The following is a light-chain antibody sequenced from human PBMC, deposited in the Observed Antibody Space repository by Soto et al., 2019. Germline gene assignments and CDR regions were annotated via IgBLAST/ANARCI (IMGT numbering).Light chain of an antibody. J-gene: IGKJ5*01. Sequence: DIVLTQSPSTLCSSPGERVTLSCRASQSVDNFLAWYQQKAGQPPRLLIYDASNRASGIPARFSGSGSGTDFTLTISSLEPEDLAIYYCQQRKKWPPITFGQGTRLEIK. V-gene: IGKV3-11*01. CDR3: QQRKKWPPIT. CDR2: DAS. CDR1: QSVDNF.